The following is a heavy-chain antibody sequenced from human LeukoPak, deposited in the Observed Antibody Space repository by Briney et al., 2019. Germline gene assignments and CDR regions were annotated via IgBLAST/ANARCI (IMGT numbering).Heavy chain of an antibody. Sequence: RGESLKISCAASGFTVSSNYMSWVRQAPGKGLEWVSVIYSGGSTYYADSVKGRFTISRDNSKNTLYLQMNSLRAEDTAVYYCARETGGNWNRIDYWGQGTLVTVSS. V-gene: IGHV3-53*01. CDR1: GFTVSSNY. CDR2: IYSGGST. CDR3: ARETGGNWNRIDY. J-gene: IGHJ4*02. D-gene: IGHD1/OR15-1a*01.